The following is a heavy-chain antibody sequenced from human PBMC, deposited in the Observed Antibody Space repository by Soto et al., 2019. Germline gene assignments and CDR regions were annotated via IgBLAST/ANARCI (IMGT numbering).Heavy chain of an antibody. CDR3: TRGHVDFAGDFDY. CDR2: ISASNGNT. CDR1: GYTFNKYS. V-gene: IGHV1-18*04. J-gene: IGHJ4*02. D-gene: IGHD4-17*01. Sequence: QGQLVQSGAEVKKPGASVKVSCKASGYTFNKYSISWVRQAPGQGLEWMGWISASNGNTDFAQKFQVRVTIAIGTSTSTAYMELRSLRSYDTAVFYCTRGHVDFAGDFDYFGQGTLVTVSS.